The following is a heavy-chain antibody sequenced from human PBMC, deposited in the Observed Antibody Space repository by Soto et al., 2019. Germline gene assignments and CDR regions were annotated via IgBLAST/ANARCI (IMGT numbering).Heavy chain of an antibody. D-gene: IGHD1-26*01. CDR3: ARDLAKGGGSAGFDY. J-gene: IGHJ4*02. Sequence: ASVKVTCKASGYTFTVYYMHWVRQAPGQGLEWMGWINPKSGGTMYPQKFQGRVTMTWDTSISTAYMALTRLRSDDTAVYYCARDLAKGGGSAGFDYWGQGTLVTVSS. V-gene: IGHV1-2*02. CDR2: INPKSGGT. CDR1: GYTFTVYY.